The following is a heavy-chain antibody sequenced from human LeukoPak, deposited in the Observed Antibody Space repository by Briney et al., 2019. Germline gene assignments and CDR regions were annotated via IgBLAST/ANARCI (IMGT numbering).Heavy chain of an antibody. J-gene: IGHJ4*02. CDR2: IFYSGNT. D-gene: IGHD3-16*01. Sequence: SETLSLTCTVSGGSISTYYWTWIRQPPGKGLEWIGYIFYSGNTNYNPALKSGVTISLDTSKNQFSLKLNSVTAADTAVYYCARRVTGRGTYYFDYWGQGSLVTVSS. CDR3: ARRVTGRGTYYFDY. CDR1: GGSISTYY. V-gene: IGHV4-59*08.